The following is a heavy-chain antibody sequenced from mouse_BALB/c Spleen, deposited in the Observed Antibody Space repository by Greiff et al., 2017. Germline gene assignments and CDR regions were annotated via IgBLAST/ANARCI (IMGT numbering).Heavy chain of an antibody. J-gene: IGHJ4*01. Sequence: EVQLVESGGGLVQPGGSLKLSCAASGFTFSSFGMHWVRQAPEKGLEWVAYISSGSSTIYYADTVKGRFTISRDNPKNTLFLQMTSLRSEDTAMYYCARSVVDAMDYWGQGTSVTVSS. CDR1: GFTFSSFG. D-gene: IGHD1-1*01. CDR3: ARSVVDAMDY. V-gene: IGHV5-17*02. CDR2: ISSGSSTI.